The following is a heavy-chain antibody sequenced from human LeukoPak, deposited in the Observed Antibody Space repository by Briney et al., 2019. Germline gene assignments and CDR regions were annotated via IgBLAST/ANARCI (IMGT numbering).Heavy chain of an antibody. Sequence: GASVKVSCKASGYTFTSYYMHWVRQAPGQGLEWMGIINPSGGSTSCAQKFRGRVTMTRDTSTSTVYMELSSLRSEDTAVYYCARDLPSGAAAGTPYYFDYWGQGTLVTVSS. CDR3: ARDLPSGAAAGTPYYFDY. CDR2: INPSGGST. J-gene: IGHJ4*02. V-gene: IGHV1-46*01. D-gene: IGHD6-13*01. CDR1: GYTFTSYY.